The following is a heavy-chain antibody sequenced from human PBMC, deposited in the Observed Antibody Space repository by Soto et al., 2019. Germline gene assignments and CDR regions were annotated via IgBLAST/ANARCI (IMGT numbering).Heavy chain of an antibody. D-gene: IGHD3-3*01. CDR2: ISGSGGST. CDR3: VKGRFLEWLFSYYFDY. V-gene: IGHV3-23*01. CDR1: GFTFSSYA. J-gene: IGHJ4*02. Sequence: GSLRLSCAASGFTFSSYAMSWVRQAPGKGLEWVSAISGSGGSTYYADSVKGRFTISRDNSKNTLYLQMNSLRAEDTAVYYCVKGRFLEWLFSYYFDYWGQGTLVTVSS.